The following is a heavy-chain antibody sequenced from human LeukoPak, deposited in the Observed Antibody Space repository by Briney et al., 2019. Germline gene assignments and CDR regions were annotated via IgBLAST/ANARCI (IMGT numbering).Heavy chain of an antibody. J-gene: IGHJ3*02. CDR2: VTYTGS. CDR1: GTSISRYY. V-gene: IGHV4-59*08. CDR3: ARHVDTALIGAFHI. Sequence: SETLSLTCTVSGTSISRYYWSWLRQPPGKGSEWIGYVTYTGSKYNPSLKSRVTISTDRSKKEVSLRLSSVTAADTAMYFCARHVDTALIGAFHIWGQGTMVTVS. D-gene: IGHD5-18*01.